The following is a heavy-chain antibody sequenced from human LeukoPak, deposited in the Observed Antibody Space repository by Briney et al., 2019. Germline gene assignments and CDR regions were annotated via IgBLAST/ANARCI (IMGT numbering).Heavy chain of an antibody. Sequence: SQTLSLTCTVSGGSISSGDYYWSWIRQPPGTGLEWIGYIYYSGSTYYNPSLKSRVTISVDTSKNQFSLKLSSVTAADTAVYYCARGPGDSTVVEDYWGQGTLVTVSS. CDR1: GGSISSGDYY. CDR2: IYYSGST. J-gene: IGHJ4*02. D-gene: IGHD4-23*01. CDR3: ARGPGDSTVVEDY. V-gene: IGHV4-30-4*01.